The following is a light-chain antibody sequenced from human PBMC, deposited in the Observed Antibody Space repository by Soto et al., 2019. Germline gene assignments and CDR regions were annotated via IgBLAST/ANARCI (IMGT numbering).Light chain of an antibody. V-gene: IGKV1D-16*01. CDR2: SGS. Sequence: DIELTQSPAYVSASVGDRVTITCRASQGIKSWLAWYQQKPGKAPSLLIYSGSSLQSGVPARFSGSGSGTEFTLTISSLQSEDFAAYYCQHYNSYSQTFGQGTKVDIK. CDR1: QGIKSW. CDR3: QHYNSYSQT. J-gene: IGKJ1*01.